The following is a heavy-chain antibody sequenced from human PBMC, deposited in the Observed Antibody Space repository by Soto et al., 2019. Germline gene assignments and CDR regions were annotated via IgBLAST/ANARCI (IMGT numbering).Heavy chain of an antibody. V-gene: IGHV1-18*01. D-gene: IGHD3-3*01. Sequence: QVQLVQSGAEVKKPGASVKVSCKASGYTFTSYGISWVRQAPGQGLEWMGWISAYNGNTNYAQKLQGRVTMTTDTFTSTAYMELRSLRSDDTAVYYCARDRHYDFWSGYFPTNDAFDIWGQGTMVTVSS. CDR2: ISAYNGNT. CDR1: GYTFTSYG. J-gene: IGHJ3*02. CDR3: ARDRHYDFWSGYFPTNDAFDI.